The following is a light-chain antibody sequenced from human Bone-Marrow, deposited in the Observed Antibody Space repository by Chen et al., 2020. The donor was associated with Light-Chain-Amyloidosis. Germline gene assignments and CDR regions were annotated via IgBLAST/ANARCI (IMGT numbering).Light chain of an antibody. Sequence: QSALTQPASVSGSPGQSLTISRTGTSSDVGGYNYVSWYQQHPGKAPKLMIYDVSNRPSGVSNRFSGSKSGNTASLTISGLQAEDEADYYCSSYTSSSTPLVFGGGTKLTVL. V-gene: IGLV2-14*01. CDR1: SSDVGGYNY. CDR2: DVS. J-gene: IGLJ2*01. CDR3: SSYTSSSTPLV.